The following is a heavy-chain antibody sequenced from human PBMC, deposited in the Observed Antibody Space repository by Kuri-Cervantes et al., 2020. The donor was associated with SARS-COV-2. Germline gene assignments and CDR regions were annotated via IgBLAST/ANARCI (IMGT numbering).Heavy chain of an antibody. J-gene: IGHJ3*02. CDR3: ARERYSSGSAFDI. V-gene: IGHV4-39*07. Sequence: SETLSLTCTVSGGSISSSSYYWGWIRQPPGKGLEWIGSIYYSGSTYYNPSLKSRVTMSVDTSKNQFSLKLSSVTAADTAVYYCARERYSSGSAFDIWGQGTMVTVSS. D-gene: IGHD6-19*01. CDR2: IYYSGST. CDR1: GGSISSSSYY.